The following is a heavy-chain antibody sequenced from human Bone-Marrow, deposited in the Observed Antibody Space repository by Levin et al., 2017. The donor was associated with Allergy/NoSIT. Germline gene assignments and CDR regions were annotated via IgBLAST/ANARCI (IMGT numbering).Heavy chain of an antibody. CDR1: GFTFSSYG. CDR3: ARDYRGEVAGKYFQY. J-gene: IGHJ1*01. CDR2: IWYDGSNK. V-gene: IGHV3-33*01. D-gene: IGHD6-19*01. Sequence: LSLTCAASGFTFSSYGMHWVRQAPGKGLEWVAVIWYDGSNKYYADSVKGRFTISRDNSKNTLYLQVNCLRAEDTAVYYCARDYRGEVAGKYFQYWGQGTLVTVSS.